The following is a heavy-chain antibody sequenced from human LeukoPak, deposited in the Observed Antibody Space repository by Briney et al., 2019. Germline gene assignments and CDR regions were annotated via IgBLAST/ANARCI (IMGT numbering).Heavy chain of an antibody. CDR3: ARGEHALDY. D-gene: IGHD1/OR15-1a*01. V-gene: IGHV3-9*01. Sequence: GGSLRLSCAASGFTFDDYAMHWVRQAPGKGLEWVSGISWNRGSIGYADSVKGRFTISRDNAKNSLYLQMNSLRAEDTAVYYCARGEHALDYWGQGTLVTVSS. CDR2: ISWNRGSI. CDR1: GFTFDDYA. J-gene: IGHJ4*02.